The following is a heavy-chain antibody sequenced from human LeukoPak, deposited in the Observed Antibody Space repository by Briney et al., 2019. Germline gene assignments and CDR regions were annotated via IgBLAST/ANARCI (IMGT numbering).Heavy chain of an antibody. CDR3: AKDSAIDYAEYFHH. J-gene: IGHJ1*01. CDR2: IKQDGSEK. CDR1: GFTFSSYW. Sequence: GGSLRLSCAASGFTFSSYWRSWVRQAPGKGLEWVANIKQDGSEKYYVDSEKHRFTISRNNAKNSLYQKINSLRAEDTAVYYCAKDSAIDYAEYFHHWGQGTLVTVSS. D-gene: IGHD5-12*01. V-gene: IGHV3-7*01.